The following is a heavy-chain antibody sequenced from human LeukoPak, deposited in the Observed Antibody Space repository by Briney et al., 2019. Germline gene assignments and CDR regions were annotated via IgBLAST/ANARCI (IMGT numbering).Heavy chain of an antibody. Sequence: PSETLSLTCAVYGGSFSGYYWSWIRQPPGKGLEWIGEINHSGSTNYNPSLKSRVTISVDTSKKQFSLKLRSVTAADTAVYYCAGDRSYVDVWGKGTTVTVSS. J-gene: IGHJ6*03. CDR3: AGDRSYVDV. CDR1: GGSFSGYY. V-gene: IGHV4-34*01. CDR2: INHSGST.